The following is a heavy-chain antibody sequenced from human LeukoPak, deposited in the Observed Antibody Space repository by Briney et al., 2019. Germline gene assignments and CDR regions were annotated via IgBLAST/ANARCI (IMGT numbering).Heavy chain of an antibody. CDR3: VRSLSAGCSSTSCYSAFDI. J-gene: IGHJ3*02. V-gene: IGHV4-34*01. CDR2: INHSGST. Sequence: PSETLSLTCAVYGGSFSGYYWSWIRQPPGKGLEWIGEINHSGSTNYNPSLKSRVTISVDTSKNQFSLKLSSVTAADTAVYYCVRSLSAGCSSTSCYSAFDIWGQGTMVTVSS. CDR1: GGSFSGYY. D-gene: IGHD2-2*02.